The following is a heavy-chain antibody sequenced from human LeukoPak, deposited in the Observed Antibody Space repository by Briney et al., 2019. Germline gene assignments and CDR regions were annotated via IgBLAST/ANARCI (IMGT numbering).Heavy chain of an antibody. CDR1: GASISSYY. V-gene: IGHV4-59*01. CDR3: ATASFGYFQH. D-gene: IGHD3-10*01. Sequence: SETLSLTCTVSGASISSYYWSWIRQPPGQGLEWIGYIYYSGSTNYNPSLKSRVTMSLDTSKNQFSLRLSSVTAADTAVFYCATASFGYFQHWGQGTLVTVSS. CDR2: IYYSGST. J-gene: IGHJ1*01.